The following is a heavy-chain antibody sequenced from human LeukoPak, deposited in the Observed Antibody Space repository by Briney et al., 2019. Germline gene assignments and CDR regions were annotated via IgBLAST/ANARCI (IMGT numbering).Heavy chain of an antibody. Sequence: GGSLRLSCAASGFTFSSYCMHWVRQAPGKGLVWVSRINSDGSSTSYADSVKGRFTISRDNAKNTLYLQMDSLRAEDTAVYYCARETDCSSTSCYAGSDYWGQGTLVTVSS. CDR3: ARETDCSSTSCYAGSDY. V-gene: IGHV3-74*01. D-gene: IGHD2-2*01. CDR1: GFTFSSYC. J-gene: IGHJ4*02. CDR2: INSDGSST.